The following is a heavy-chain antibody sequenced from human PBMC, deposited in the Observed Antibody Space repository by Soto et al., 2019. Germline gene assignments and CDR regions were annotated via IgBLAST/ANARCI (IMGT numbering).Heavy chain of an antibody. CDR3: ASGYYYCSGSYSDAFDI. CDR1: GYTFTGYY. D-gene: IGHD3-10*01. CDR2: INPNSGGT. J-gene: IGHJ3*02. Sequence: ASVKVSCKASGYTFTGYYMHWVRQAPGQGLEWMGWINPNSGGTNYAQKFQGWVTMTRDTSISTAYMELSRLRSDDTAVYYCASGYYYCSGSYSDAFDIWGQGTMVTVSS. V-gene: IGHV1-2*04.